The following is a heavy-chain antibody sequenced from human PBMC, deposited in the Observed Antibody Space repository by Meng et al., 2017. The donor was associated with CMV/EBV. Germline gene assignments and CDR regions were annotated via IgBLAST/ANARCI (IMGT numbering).Heavy chain of an antibody. CDR2: ISGSGGST. CDR3: AKGARYCSSTSCYSWFDP. D-gene: IGHD2-2*01. J-gene: IGHJ5*02. Sequence: TFSSHAMSWVRQAPGKGLEWVSAISGSGGSTYYADSVKGRFTISRDNSKNTLYLQMNSLRAEDTAVYYCAKGARYCSSTSCYSWFDPWGQGTLVTVSS. CDR1: TFSSHA. V-gene: IGHV3-23*01.